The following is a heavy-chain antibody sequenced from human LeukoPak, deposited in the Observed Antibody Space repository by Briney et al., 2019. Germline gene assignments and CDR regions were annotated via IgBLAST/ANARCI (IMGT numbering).Heavy chain of an antibody. Sequence: WIRQPPGKGLEGIGEINHRGSTNYNPSLNSRVIISVDTSKNHFSLKLSSVTAAVTAVYYCARGLTTVTTFNLFDPWGQGTLVTVSS. CDR2: INHRGST. CDR3: ARGLTTVTTFNLFDP. J-gene: IGHJ5*02. D-gene: IGHD4-17*01. V-gene: IGHV4-34*01.